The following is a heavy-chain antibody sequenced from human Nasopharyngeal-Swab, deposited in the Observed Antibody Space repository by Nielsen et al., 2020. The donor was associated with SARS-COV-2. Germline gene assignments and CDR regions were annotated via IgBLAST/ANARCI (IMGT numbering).Heavy chain of an antibody. CDR1: GFTFSNYA. CDR3: AKDMAAGYFFDF. Sequence: GESLKISCAASGFTFSNYAMSWVRQAPGKGLEWVSGMSGSGITTYYADSVKGRFTISRDNSKNTVYLQMDSLRAEDAAIYYCAKDMAAGYFFDFWGQGTLVTVSS. CDR2: MSGSGITT. J-gene: IGHJ4*02. V-gene: IGHV3-23*01. D-gene: IGHD6-13*01.